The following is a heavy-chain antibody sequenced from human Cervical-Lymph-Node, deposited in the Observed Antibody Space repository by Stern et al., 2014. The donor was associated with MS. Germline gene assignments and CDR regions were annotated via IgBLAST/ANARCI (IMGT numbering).Heavy chain of an antibody. J-gene: IGHJ4*02. CDR2: IYYSGST. CDR3: ARQNYYDSSGYYF. D-gene: IGHD3-22*01. V-gene: IGHV4-39*01. Sequence: QVQLQESGPGLVKPSETLSLTCTVSGGSISSSSYYWGWIRQPPGKGLEWIGSIYYSGSTYYNPSLKSRVPISVDTSKNQFSMKLSSVTATDTAVYYCARQNYYDSSGYYFWGQGTLVTVSS. CDR1: GGSISSSSYY.